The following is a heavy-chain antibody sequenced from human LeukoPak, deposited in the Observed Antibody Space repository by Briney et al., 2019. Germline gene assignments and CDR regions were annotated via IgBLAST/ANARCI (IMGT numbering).Heavy chain of an antibody. CDR3: ARTSSYYYYYMDV. V-gene: IGHV4-59*01. CDR1: GGSISSYY. D-gene: IGHD3-10*01. CDR2: IYYSGST. J-gene: IGHJ6*03. Sequence: SETLSLTCTVSGGSISSYYWSWIRQPPGKGLEWIGYIYYSGSTNYNPSLKSRVTISVDTSKNQFSLKLSSVTAADTAVYYCARTSSYYYYYMDVWGKGTTVTVSS.